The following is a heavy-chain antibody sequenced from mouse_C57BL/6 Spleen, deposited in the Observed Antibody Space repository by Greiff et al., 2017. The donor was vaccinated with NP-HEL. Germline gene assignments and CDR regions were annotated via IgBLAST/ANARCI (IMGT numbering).Heavy chain of an antibody. V-gene: IGHV1-58*01. CDR2: IYLGNGYT. CDR3: ARDDCSHFDFDD. D-gene: IGHD1-1*01. Sequence: EVQGVESGAELVRPGSSVKMSCKTSGYTFTSYGINWVKQRPGQGLEWIGYIYLGNGYTEYNEKFKGKATLTSDKSSSTAYMQLSSRTSEDAAVYICARDDCSHFDFDDRGKGATLSSSS. J-gene: IGHJ2*01. CDR1: GYTFTSYG.